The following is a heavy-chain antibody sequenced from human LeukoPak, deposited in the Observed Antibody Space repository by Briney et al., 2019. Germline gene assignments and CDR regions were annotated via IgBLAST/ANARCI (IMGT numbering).Heavy chain of an antibody. CDR3: ARGGFDILTGYYLHFDY. CDR2: INHSGST. Sequence: SETLSLTCAVYGGSFSGYYWSWIRQPPGKGLEWIGEINHSGSTNYNPSLKSRVTISVDTSKNQFSLKLSSVTAAGTAVYYCARGGFDILTGYYLHFDYWGQGTLVIVFS. D-gene: IGHD3-9*01. V-gene: IGHV4-34*01. CDR1: GGSFSGYY. J-gene: IGHJ4*02.